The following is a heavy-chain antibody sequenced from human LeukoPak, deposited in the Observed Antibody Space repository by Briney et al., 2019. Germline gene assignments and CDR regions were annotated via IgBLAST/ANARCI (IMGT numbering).Heavy chain of an antibody. CDR1: GGSISSSNW. CDR2: IYHSGST. Sequence: SGTLSLTCAVSGGSISSSNWWSWVRQPPGKGLEWIGEIYHSGSTNYNPSLKSRVTISVDKSKNQFSLKLTSVTAADTSAYYCARQGDSGWYYFDYWGQGTLVTVSS. J-gene: IGHJ4*02. D-gene: IGHD6-19*01. CDR3: ARQGDSGWYYFDY. V-gene: IGHV4-4*02.